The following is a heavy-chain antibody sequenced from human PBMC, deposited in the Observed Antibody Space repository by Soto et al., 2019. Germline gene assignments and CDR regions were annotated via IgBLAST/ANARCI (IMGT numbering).Heavy chain of an antibody. CDR3: AKDLSWWPSQIDY. V-gene: IGHV3-23*01. J-gene: IGHJ4*02. D-gene: IGHD2-8*02. CDR2: ISGSGGST. Sequence: GGSLRLSCAASGFTFSSYAMSWVRQAPGKGLEWVSGISGSGGSTYYADSVKGRFTISRDNSKNTLYLQMNSLRAEDTAVYYCAKDLSWWPSQIDYWGQGTLVTVSS. CDR1: GFTFSSYA.